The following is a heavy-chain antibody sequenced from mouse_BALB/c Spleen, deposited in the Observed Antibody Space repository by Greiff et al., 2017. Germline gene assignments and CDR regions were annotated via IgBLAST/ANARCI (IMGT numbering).Heavy chain of an antibody. J-gene: IGHJ3*01. CDR3: ARDQGTGLHWFAY. CDR2: ISSGGSYT. CDR1: GFTFSSYA. V-gene: IGHV5-9-4*01. Sequence: EVQGVESGGGLVKPGGSLKLSCAASGFTFSSYAMSWVRQSPEKRLEWVAEISSGGSYTYYPDTVTGRFTISRDNAKNTLYLEMSSLRSEDTAMYYCARDQGTGLHWFAYWGQGTLVTVSA. D-gene: IGHD3-2*02.